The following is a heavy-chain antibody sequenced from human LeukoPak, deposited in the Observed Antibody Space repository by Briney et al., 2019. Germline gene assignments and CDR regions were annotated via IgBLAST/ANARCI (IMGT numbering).Heavy chain of an antibody. CDR1: GFTFSTYW. V-gene: IGHV3-74*01. D-gene: IGHD3-10*01. CDR2: INPDGTTT. Sequence: GGSLRLSCAASGFTFSTYWMHWVRHAPGKGLVWVSRINPDGTTTSYADSVKGRFTISRDNAKNSLYLQMSSLRAEDTAVYYCARRGDYFDYWGQGTLVTVSS. CDR3: ARRGDYFDY. J-gene: IGHJ4*02.